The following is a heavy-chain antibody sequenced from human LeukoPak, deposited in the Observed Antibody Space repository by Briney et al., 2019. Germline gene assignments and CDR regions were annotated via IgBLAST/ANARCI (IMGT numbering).Heavy chain of an antibody. Sequence: SETLSLTCTVSGGSISSRSYYWGWIRQPPGKGLEWIGTIYYSGSTYYTPSLKSRVTISVDTSKNPFSLKLSSVTAADTAVYYCARHDCSSTSCYADYWGQGTLVTVSS. CDR2: IYYSGST. J-gene: IGHJ4*02. CDR3: ARHDCSSTSCYADY. CDR1: GGSISSRSYY. V-gene: IGHV4-39*01. D-gene: IGHD2-2*01.